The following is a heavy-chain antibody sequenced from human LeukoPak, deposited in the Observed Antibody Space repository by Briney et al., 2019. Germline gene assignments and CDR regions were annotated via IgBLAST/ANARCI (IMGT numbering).Heavy chain of an antibody. CDR2: IYPGDSDT. Sequence: GESLKISCKGSGYSFTTYWIGWVRQTPGKGLEWMGLIYPGDSDTKYSLSFQGQITMSVDKSISTAYLEWSGLKASDTAIYYCARGPAVAAATNFDYWGQGTLVTVSS. D-gene: IGHD2-15*01. CDR1: GYSFTTYW. CDR3: ARGPAVAAATNFDY. V-gene: IGHV5-51*01. J-gene: IGHJ4*02.